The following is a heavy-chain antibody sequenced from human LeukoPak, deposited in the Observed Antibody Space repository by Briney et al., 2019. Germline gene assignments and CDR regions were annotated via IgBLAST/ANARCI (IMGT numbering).Heavy chain of an antibody. Sequence: GGSLRLSCAASGFTLSSYVMSWVRQAPGKGLEWVSAIGGSGGSTYSADSVKGRFTISRDNSKSTLYLQMNSLRAEDTAVYYCAKMIYFDSRGYYYAFDYWGQGTLVTVSS. D-gene: IGHD3-22*01. CDR2: IGGSGGST. V-gene: IGHV3-23*01. J-gene: IGHJ4*02. CDR3: AKMIYFDSRGYYYAFDY. CDR1: GFTLSSYV.